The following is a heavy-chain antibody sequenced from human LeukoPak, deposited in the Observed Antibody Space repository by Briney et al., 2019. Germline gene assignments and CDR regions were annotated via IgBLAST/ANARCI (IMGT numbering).Heavy chain of an antibody. CDR3: AMDGSNWYYVS. J-gene: IGHJ4*02. CDR2: INPSGSST. Sequence: ASVKVSCKASGYTFTSYYIHWVRQAPGQGLEWMGIINPSGSSTRYAQKFQGRVTMTRDVSTSTVYMELSSLKSEDTAVYYCAMDGSNWYYVSWGQGTLVTVSS. CDR1: GYTFTSYY. D-gene: IGHD6-13*01. V-gene: IGHV1-46*01.